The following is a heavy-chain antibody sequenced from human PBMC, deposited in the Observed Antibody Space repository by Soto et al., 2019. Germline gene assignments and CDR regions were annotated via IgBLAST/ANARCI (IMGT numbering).Heavy chain of an antibody. CDR1: GFNITNNS. V-gene: IGHV3-53*02. Sequence: EVQLVETGGGLIQPGGSLRLSCAASGFNITNNSMSWVRQAPGKGLEWVSLSYSGGSTYYADSLEGRLSISRDISKNTLFLQMNSLRAEDTAVYYCARSYDSSGYYPGSFDYWGQGTQGTVAS. CDR2: SYSGGST. CDR3: ARSYDSSGYYPGSFDY. D-gene: IGHD3-22*01. J-gene: IGHJ4*02.